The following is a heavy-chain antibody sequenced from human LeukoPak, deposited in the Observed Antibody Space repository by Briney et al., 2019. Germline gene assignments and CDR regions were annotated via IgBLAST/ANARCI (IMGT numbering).Heavy chain of an antibody. CDR1: GYTFTGYY. J-gene: IGHJ4*02. V-gene: IGHV1-2*06. Sequence: ASVKVSCKASGYTFTGYYMHWVRQAPGQGLEWMGRINPNSGATNYAQKFQGRVTMTRDTSISTAYMELSRLRSDDTAVYYCARPYGDVNRFDYWGQGTLVTVSS. D-gene: IGHD4-17*01. CDR3: ARPYGDVNRFDY. CDR2: INPNSGAT.